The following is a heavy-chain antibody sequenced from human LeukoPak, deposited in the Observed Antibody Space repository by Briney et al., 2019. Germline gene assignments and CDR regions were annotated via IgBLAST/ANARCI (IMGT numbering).Heavy chain of an antibody. J-gene: IGHJ4*02. CDR1: GYSFTSNW. Sequence: GESLKISCKGSGYSFTSNWIGWVRQMPEKGLEWMGIIYPGDSDTTYSPSFQGQVTISADKSITTAYLQWESLKASDTAMYYCARHPWGIKVADYWGQGTRVTVSS. CDR3: ARHPWGIKVADY. CDR2: IYPGDSDT. V-gene: IGHV5-51*01. D-gene: IGHD3-16*01.